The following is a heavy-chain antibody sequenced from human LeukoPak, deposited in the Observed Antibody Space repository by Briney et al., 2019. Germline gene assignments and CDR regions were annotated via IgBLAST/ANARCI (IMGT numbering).Heavy chain of an antibody. D-gene: IGHD3-22*01. Sequence: GGSLRLSCAASGFTFSSYWMHWVRQAPGKGLVWVSRINSDGSSTSYADSVKGRFTISRDNSKNTLYLQMNSLRAEDTAVYYCASYLFTTHAFDIWGQGTMVTVSS. CDR2: INSDGSST. V-gene: IGHV3-74*01. CDR3: ASYLFTTHAFDI. J-gene: IGHJ3*02. CDR1: GFTFSSYW.